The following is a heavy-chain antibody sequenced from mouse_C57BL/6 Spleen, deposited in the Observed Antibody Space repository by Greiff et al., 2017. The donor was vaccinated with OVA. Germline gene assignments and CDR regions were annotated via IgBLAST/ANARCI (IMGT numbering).Heavy chain of an antibody. J-gene: IGHJ2*01. D-gene: IGHD1-1*01. CDR3: TPYGSRGDYFDY. V-gene: IGHV6-3*01. CDR1: GFTFSNYW. Sequence: EVKLEESGGGLVQPGGSMKLSCVASGFTFSNYWMNWVRQSPEKGLEWVAQIRLKSDNYATHYAESVKGRFTISRDDSKSSVYLQMNNLRAEDTGIYYCTPYGSRGDYFDYWGQGTTLTVSS. CDR2: IRLKSDNYAT.